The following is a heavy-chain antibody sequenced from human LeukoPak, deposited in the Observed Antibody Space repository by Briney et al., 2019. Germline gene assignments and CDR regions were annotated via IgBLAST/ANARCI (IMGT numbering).Heavy chain of an antibody. V-gene: IGHV1-2*02. D-gene: IGHD3-22*01. J-gene: IGHJ4*02. CDR2: INPNSGGT. CDR3: ARGGPITMLVVALFDY. Sequence: ASVKVSCKASGYTFTGYYMHWVRQAPGQGLEWLGWINPNSGGTNYAQNFQGRVTMTRDTSISTAYMELSRLRSDDTAVYYCARGGPITMLVVALFDYWGQGTLVTVSS. CDR1: GYTFTGYY.